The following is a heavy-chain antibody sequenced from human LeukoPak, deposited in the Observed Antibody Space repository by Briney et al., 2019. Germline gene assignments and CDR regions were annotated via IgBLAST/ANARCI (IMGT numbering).Heavy chain of an antibody. J-gene: IGHJ4*02. CDR2: ISWNSGNI. CDR1: GFTFGDFA. D-gene: IGHD4-17*01. Sequence: TGGPLRLSCAASGFTFGDFAMHWVRQAPGKGLEWVSGISWNSGNIGYADSVRSRFTISRDNAKDSLYLQMNSLRPEDTALYYCANLHGDYRDYWGQGTLVTVSS. V-gene: IGHV3-9*01. CDR3: ANLHGDYRDY.